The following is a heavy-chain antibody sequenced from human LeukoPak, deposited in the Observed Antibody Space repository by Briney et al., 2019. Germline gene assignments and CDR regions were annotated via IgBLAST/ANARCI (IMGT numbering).Heavy chain of an antibody. J-gene: IGHJ2*01. CDR3: ARVERDRLRPSYFDL. CDR2: IYTSGST. CDR1: GGSISSYY. Sequence: SVTLSLTCTVSGGSISSYYWSWIRQPAGKGLEWIGRIYTSGSTNYNPSLKSRVTMSVDTSKNQFSLKLSSVTAADTAVYYCARVERDRLRPSYFDLWGRGTLVTVSS. D-gene: IGHD4-17*01. V-gene: IGHV4-4*07.